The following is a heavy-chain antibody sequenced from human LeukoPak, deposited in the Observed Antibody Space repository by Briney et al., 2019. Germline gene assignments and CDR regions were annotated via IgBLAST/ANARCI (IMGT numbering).Heavy chain of an antibody. Sequence: SETLSLTCAVYGGSFSGYYWSWIRQPPGKGLEWIGEINHSGSTNYNPSLKSRVTISVDTSKNQFSLKLSSVTAADTAVYYCARFPSSRGWFDPWGQGTLVTVSS. CDR2: INHSGST. CDR3: ARFPSSRGWFDP. CDR1: GGSFSGYY. V-gene: IGHV4-34*01. D-gene: IGHD6-13*01. J-gene: IGHJ5*02.